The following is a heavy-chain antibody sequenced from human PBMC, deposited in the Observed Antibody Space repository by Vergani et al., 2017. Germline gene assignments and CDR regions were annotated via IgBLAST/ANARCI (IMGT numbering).Heavy chain of an antibody. V-gene: IGHV4-59*01. CDR3: ARLVGDLSSGLYYYYYYMDV. Sequence: QVQLQESGPGLVKPSETLSLTCTVSGGSISSYYWSWTRQPPGKGLEWIGYIYYSGSTNYNPSLKSRVTISVDTSKNQFSLKLSSLTAADTAVYYCARLVGDLSSGLYYYYYYMDVWGKGTTVTVSS. CDR1: GGSISSYY. D-gene: IGHD2-15*01. CDR2: IYYSGST. J-gene: IGHJ6*03.